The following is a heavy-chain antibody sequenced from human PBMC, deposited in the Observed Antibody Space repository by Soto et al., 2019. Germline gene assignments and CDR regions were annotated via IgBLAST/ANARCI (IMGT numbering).Heavy chain of an antibody. CDR1: GFTFSGSA. D-gene: IGHD3-9*01. CDR3: TRHPPGYYDILTGYDDAFDI. V-gene: IGHV3-73*01. Sequence: GGSLRLSCAASGFTFSGSAMHWVRQASGKGLEWVGRIRSKANSYATAYAASVKGRFTISRDDSKNTAYLQMNSLKTEDTAVYYCTRHPPGYYDILTGYDDAFDIWGQGTMVTVS. CDR2: IRSKANSYAT. J-gene: IGHJ3*02.